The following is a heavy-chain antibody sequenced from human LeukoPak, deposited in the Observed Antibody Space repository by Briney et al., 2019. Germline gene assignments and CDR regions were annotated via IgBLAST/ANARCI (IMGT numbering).Heavy chain of an antibody. V-gene: IGHV3-20*04. D-gene: IGHD3-10*01. CDR2: IDRNGDST. CDR3: ARDGGATMVRGVATYDS. Sequence: GSLRLSCAASGFTFEDYGMSWVRQGPGKGLEWVSAIDRNGDSTGYADSVKGRFTISRDNAKSSLFLQMNSLRAEDTAVYYCARDGGATMVRGVATYDSWGQGTLVTVSS. CDR1: GFTFEDYG. J-gene: IGHJ4*02.